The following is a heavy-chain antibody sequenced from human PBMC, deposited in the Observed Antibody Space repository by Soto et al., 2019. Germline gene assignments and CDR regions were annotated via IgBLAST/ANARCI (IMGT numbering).Heavy chain of an antibody. CDR3: ARDEQQLGNAFDI. CDR1: GYTFTSYA. D-gene: IGHD6-13*01. V-gene: IGHV1-3*01. CDR2: INAGNGNT. Sequence: GASVKVSCKASGYTFTSYAMHWVRQAPGQRLEWMGWINAGNGNTKYSQKIQGRVNINRDTSASTAYMELSSLRSEDTAVYYCARDEQQLGNAFDIWGQGTMVT. J-gene: IGHJ3*02.